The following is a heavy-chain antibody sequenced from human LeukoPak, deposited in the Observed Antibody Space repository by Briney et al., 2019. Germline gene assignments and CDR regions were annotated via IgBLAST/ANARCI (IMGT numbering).Heavy chain of an antibody. J-gene: IGHJ4*02. CDR1: GGSISSYY. D-gene: IGHD4-17*01. CDR3: ARDYGDYGNDY. V-gene: IGHV4-59*01. Sequence: SSETLSLTCTVSGGSISSYYWSWIRQPPGKGLEWIGCIYYSGSTNYNPSLKSRVTISVDTSKNQFSLKLSSVTAADTAIYYCARDYGDYGNDYWGQGILVTVSS. CDR2: IYYSGST.